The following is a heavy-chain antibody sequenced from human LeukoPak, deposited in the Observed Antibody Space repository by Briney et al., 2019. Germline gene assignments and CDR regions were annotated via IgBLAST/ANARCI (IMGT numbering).Heavy chain of an antibody. Sequence: ASVKVSCKASGYSFTDDYLHWVRQAPGQGLEWMGWINPYSGDTNYARKFQGRVTMTRDKSISTAYMELSRLRSDDTAVFYCARVGGYCTTTSCSYGMDVWGQGTTVTASS. V-gene: IGHV1-2*02. J-gene: IGHJ6*02. CDR2: INPYSGDT. CDR1: GYSFTDDY. D-gene: IGHD2-2*01. CDR3: ARVGGYCTTTSCSYGMDV.